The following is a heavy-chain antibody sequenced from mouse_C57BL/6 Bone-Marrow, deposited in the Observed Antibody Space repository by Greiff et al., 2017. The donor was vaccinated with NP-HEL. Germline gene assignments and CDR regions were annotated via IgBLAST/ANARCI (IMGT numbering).Heavy chain of an antibody. CDR2: IDPENGDT. Sequence: VQLQQSGAELVRPGASVKLSCTASGFNIKDGYMHWVKQRPEQGLEWIGWIDPENGDTEYASKFQGKATITADTSSNTAYLQLSSLTSEDTAVYYCTRFITTVGRDYFDYWGQGTTLTVSS. CDR1: GFNIKDGY. CDR3: TRFITTVGRDYFDY. D-gene: IGHD1-1*01. J-gene: IGHJ2*01. V-gene: IGHV14-4*01.